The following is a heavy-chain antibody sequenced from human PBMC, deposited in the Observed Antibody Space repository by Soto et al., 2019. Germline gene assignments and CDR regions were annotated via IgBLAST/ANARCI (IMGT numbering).Heavy chain of an antibody. CDR3: ARAHGSGWGAFDI. CDR2: IYHSGST. Sequence: SETLSLTCSVSGGSISSGGYSWSWIRQPPGKGLEWIGYIYHSGSTYYNPSLKSRVTISVDRSKNQFSLKLNSVTAADTAVYYCARAHGSGWGAFDIWGQGTMVTVSS. J-gene: IGHJ3*02. V-gene: IGHV4-30-2*01. CDR1: GGSISSGGYS. D-gene: IGHD3-10*01.